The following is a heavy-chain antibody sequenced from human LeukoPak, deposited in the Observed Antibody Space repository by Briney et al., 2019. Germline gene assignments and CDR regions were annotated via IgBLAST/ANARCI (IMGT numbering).Heavy chain of an antibody. D-gene: IGHD1-1*01. Sequence: SETLSLTCTVSGGSISSYYWSWIRQPAGKALEWIGRIYTSGSTNYNPSLKSRVTMSVDTSKNQFSLKLSSVTAADTAVYYCARSRNDLMSYYYYGMDVWGQGTTVTVSS. CDR1: GGSISSYY. CDR3: ARSRNDLMSYYYYGMDV. J-gene: IGHJ6*02. V-gene: IGHV4-4*07. CDR2: IYTSGST.